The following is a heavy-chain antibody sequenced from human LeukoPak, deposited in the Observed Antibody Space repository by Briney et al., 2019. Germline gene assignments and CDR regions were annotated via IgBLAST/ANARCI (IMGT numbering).Heavy chain of an antibody. CDR3: AKVRGSGSYYRRGYFDY. V-gene: IGHV3-48*03. Sequence: PGGSLRLSCAASGFTFSSYEMIWVRQAPGKGLECVSYISGSGRTIYYADSVKGRFTISRDNAKNSLYLQMNSLRAEDTAVYYCAKVRGSGSYYRRGYFDYWGQGTLVTVSS. D-gene: IGHD3-10*01. CDR2: ISGSGRTI. J-gene: IGHJ4*02. CDR1: GFTFSSYE.